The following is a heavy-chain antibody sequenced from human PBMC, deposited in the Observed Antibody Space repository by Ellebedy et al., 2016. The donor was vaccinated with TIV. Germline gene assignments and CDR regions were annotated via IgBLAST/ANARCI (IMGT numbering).Heavy chain of an antibody. CDR1: GFTFSDYY. J-gene: IGHJ4*02. D-gene: IGHD2-8*02. V-gene: IGHV3-11*06. CDR2: ISTSSSYT. Sequence: GESLKISCVASGFTFSDYYMSWIRQAPGKGLEWVSTISTSSSYTKCADSVKGRFPVSRDDAKNSLYLHMNSLKAEDTAVYYCVRTGRPWFDYWGQGTLVTVSS. CDR3: VRTGRPWFDY.